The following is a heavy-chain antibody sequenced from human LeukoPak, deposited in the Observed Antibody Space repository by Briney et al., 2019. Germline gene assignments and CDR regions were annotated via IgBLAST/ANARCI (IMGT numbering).Heavy chain of an antibody. CDR2: ISVYNGNT. J-gene: IGHJ6*02. CDR3: ARDRVWFGEFYYGMDV. Sequence: ASVKVSCKASGYTFTSYGISWVRQAPGQGLEWMGWISVYNGNTNYAQKVQGRVTITTDTSTSTAYMELRSLRSADTAVYYCARDRVWFGEFYYGMDVWGQGTTVTVSS. D-gene: IGHD3-10*01. V-gene: IGHV1-18*01. CDR1: GYTFTSYG.